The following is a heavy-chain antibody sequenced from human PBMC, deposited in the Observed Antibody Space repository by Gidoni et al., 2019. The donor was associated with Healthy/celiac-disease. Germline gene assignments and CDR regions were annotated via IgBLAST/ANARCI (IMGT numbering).Heavy chain of an antibody. V-gene: IGHV3-30-3*01. J-gene: IGHJ4*02. Sequence: QVQLLESGGGVVQPGRSLRLSCAASRFTFSSYAMPWVRQAPGKGLEWVAVISYDGSNKYYADDVKGRFTISRDNSKNTLYLKMNSLRAEDTDVYYCARDRGYCSSNRCYEVNLDYWGQGTLVTVSA. CDR1: RFTFSSYA. CDR3: ARDRGYCSSNRCYEVNLDY. CDR2: ISYDGSNK. D-gene: IGHD2-2*01.